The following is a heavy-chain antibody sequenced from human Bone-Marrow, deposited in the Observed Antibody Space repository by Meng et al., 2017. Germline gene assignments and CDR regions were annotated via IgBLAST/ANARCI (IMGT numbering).Heavy chain of an antibody. CDR3: NWNDFGDY. V-gene: IGHV3-15*01. CDR1: GFTFSNAW. D-gene: IGHD1-1*01. Sequence: VQRGGSGGGLVRPGGSLRLSCAASGFTFSNAWMSWVRQAPGRGLEWVARIKSKTDGETPDYAAPVKGRFTISRDDSKNTLYLQMHSLKTEDTAVYYCNWNDFGDYWGQGALVTVSS. J-gene: IGHJ4*02. CDR2: IKSKTDGETP.